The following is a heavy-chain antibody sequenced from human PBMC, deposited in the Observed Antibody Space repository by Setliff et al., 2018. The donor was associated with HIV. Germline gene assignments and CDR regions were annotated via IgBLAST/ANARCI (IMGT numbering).Heavy chain of an antibody. CDR3: ARESRNDFWSGYYRTFDI. CDR1: GASFSSGGYY. J-gene: IGHJ3*02. Sequence: SETLSLTCAVSGASFSSGGYYWTWIRQHPVRGLEWIGYIYYSGSTYYNPSLKSRVTISVDTSKNQFSLKLSSVTAADTAMYFCARESRNDFWSGYYRTFDIWGQGTMVTVSS. V-gene: IGHV4-31*11. D-gene: IGHD3-3*01. CDR2: IYYSGST.